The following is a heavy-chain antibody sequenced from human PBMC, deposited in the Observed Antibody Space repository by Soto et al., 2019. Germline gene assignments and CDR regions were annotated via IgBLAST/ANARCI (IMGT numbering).Heavy chain of an antibody. CDR3: AKDMGLVGVSRGMWATPFDY. CDR2: ISWNSGSI. D-gene: IGHD2-21*01. V-gene: IGHV3-9*01. CDR1: GFTFDDYA. Sequence: GGSLRLSCAASGFTFDDYAMHWVRQAPGKGLEWVSGISWNSGSIGYADSVKGRFTISRDNAKNSLYLQMNSLRAEDTALYYCAKDMGLVGVSRGMWATPFDYWGQGTLVTVSS. J-gene: IGHJ4*02.